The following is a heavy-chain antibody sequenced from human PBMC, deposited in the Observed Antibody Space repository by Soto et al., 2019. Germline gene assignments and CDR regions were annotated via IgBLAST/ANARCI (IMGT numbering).Heavy chain of an antibody. CDR3: AREVPLRYCDWPYYYFDY. D-gene: IGHD3-9*01. CDR2: IIPIFGTA. CDR1: GGTFSSYA. Sequence: GASVKVSCKASGGTFSSYAISWVRQAPGQGLEWMGGIIPIFGTANYAQKFQGRVTITADESTSTAYMELSSLRSEDTAVYYCAREVPLRYCDWPYYYFDYWGQGTLVTVSS. V-gene: IGHV1-69*13. J-gene: IGHJ4*02.